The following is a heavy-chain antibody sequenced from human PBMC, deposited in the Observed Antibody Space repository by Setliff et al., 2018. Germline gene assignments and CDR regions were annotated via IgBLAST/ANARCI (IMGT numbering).Heavy chain of an antibody. D-gene: IGHD1-7*01. V-gene: IGHV1-69*13. Sequence: SVKVSCKASGGTFSRYAISWVRQAPGQGLEWMGGIIPIFGTANYAQKFQGRVTITADESTSTVYMELSSLGSEDTAVYYCARLPHTPNWNYRREVFDYWGQGTQVTVSS. CDR3: ARLPHTPNWNYRREVFDY. J-gene: IGHJ4*02. CDR1: GGTFSRYA. CDR2: IIPIFGTA.